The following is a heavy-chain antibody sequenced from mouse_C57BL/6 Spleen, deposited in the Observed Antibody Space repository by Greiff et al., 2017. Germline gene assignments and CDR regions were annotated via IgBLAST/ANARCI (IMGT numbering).Heavy chain of an antibody. V-gene: IGHV1-52*01. Sequence: QVQLKQPGAELVRPGSSVKLSCKASGYTFTSYWMHWVKQRPIQGLEWIGNIDPSDSETHYNQKFKDKATLTVDKSSSTAYMQLSSLTSDDSAVYYCAVDGYHLFADWGQGTLVTVSA. CDR1: GYTFTSYW. CDR2: IDPSDSET. D-gene: IGHD2-3*01. CDR3: AVDGYHLFAD. J-gene: IGHJ3*01.